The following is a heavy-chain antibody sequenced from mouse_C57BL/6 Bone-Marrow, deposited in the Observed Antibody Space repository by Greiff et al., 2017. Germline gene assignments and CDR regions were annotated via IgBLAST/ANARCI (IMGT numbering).Heavy chain of an antibody. CDR1: GFNIKDYY. CDR3: APFIRGY. V-gene: IGHV14-2*01. CDR2: IDPEDGET. D-gene: IGHD1-1*01. J-gene: IGHJ2*01. Sequence: VQLQQSGAELVKPGASVKLSCTASGFNIKDYYMHWVKQRTEQGLEWIGRIDPEDGETKYASKFQGKATITADTSSNTAYMQLSSLTSEDTAVYYCAPFIRGYWSQGTTLTVSS.